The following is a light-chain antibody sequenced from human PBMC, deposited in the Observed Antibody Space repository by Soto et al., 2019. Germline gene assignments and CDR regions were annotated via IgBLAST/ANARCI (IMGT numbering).Light chain of an antibody. J-gene: IGKJ4*01. CDR1: QSVSSSY. CDR2: GAS. CDR3: QQYGSSLSLT. Sequence: VITQNQGTLSLSPGERATLSCRASQSVSSSYLAWYQQKPGQAPRLLIYGASSRATGIPDRFSGSGSGTDFTLTISRLEPEDFAVYYCQQYGSSLSLTFGGGTKV. V-gene: IGKV3-20*01.